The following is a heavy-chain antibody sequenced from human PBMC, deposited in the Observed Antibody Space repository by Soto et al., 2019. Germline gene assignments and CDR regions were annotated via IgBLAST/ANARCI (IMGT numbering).Heavy chain of an antibody. V-gene: IGHV2-5*02. D-gene: IGHD3-3*01. CDR3: ALSQYYDFWSGYHRWFDP. CDR2: IYWDDDK. CDR1: GFSLSTSGVG. Sequence: SGPTLVKPTQTLTLTCTFSGFSLSTSGVGVGWIRQPPGKALEWLALIYWDDDKRYSPSLKSRLTITKDTSKNQVVLTMTNMDPVDTATYYCALSQYYDFWSGYHRWFDPWGQGTLVTVSS. J-gene: IGHJ5*02.